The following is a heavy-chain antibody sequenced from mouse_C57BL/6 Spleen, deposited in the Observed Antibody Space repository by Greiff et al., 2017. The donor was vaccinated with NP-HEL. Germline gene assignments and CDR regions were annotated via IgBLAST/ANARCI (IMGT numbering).Heavy chain of an antibody. J-gene: IGHJ3*01. CDR3: ARYYDYDAWFAY. Sequence: QVQLKQPGAELVRPGSSVKLSCKASGYTFTSYWMHWVKQRPIQGLEWIGNIDPSDSETHYNQKFKDKATLTVDKSSSTAYMQLSSLTSEDSAVYYCARYYDYDAWFAYWGQGTLVTVSA. D-gene: IGHD2-4*01. CDR1: GYTFTSYW. V-gene: IGHV1-52*01. CDR2: IDPSDSET.